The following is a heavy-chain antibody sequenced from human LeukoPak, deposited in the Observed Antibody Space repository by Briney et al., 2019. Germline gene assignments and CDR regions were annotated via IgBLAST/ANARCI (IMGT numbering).Heavy chain of an antibody. CDR3: AKRAYYYDSSGYPGPS. CDR2: IWYDGNNK. Sequence: GGSLRLSCAASGFTFSSYGMYWARQAPGKGLEWVALIWYDGNNKYYADSVKGRFTISRDNSKNTLYLQMNSLRAEDTAVYYCAKRAYYYDSSGYPGPSWGQGTLVTVSS. V-gene: IGHV3-33*06. CDR1: GFTFSSYG. J-gene: IGHJ4*02. D-gene: IGHD3-22*01.